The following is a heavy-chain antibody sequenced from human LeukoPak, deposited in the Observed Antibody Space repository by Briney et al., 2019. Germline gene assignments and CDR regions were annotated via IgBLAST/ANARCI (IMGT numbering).Heavy chain of an antibody. J-gene: IGHJ4*02. CDR1: RGTFSSYA. Sequence: GASVKVSCKASRGTFSSYAISWVRQAPGQGLEWMGRIIPILGVANYAQKFQGRVTITADKSTSTAYMELSSLRSEDTAVYYCAGHHPRNTVDFWGQGTLVTVSS. CDR2: IIPILGVA. CDR3: AGHHPRNTVDF. V-gene: IGHV1-69*04. D-gene: IGHD2-8*02.